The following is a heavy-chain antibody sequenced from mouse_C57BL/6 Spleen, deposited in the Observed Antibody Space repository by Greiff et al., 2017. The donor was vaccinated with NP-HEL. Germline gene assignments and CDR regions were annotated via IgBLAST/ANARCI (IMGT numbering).Heavy chain of an antibody. Sequence: VQLKESGPGLVKPSQSLSLTCSVTGYSITSGYYWNWIRQFPGNKLEWMGYISYDGSNNYNPSLKNRISITRDTSKNQFFLKLNSVTTEDTATYYCARSYGYDGEGFDYWGQGTTLTVSS. J-gene: IGHJ2*01. CDR3: ARSYGYDGEGFDY. V-gene: IGHV3-6*01. CDR1: GYSITSGYY. D-gene: IGHD2-2*01. CDR2: ISYDGSN.